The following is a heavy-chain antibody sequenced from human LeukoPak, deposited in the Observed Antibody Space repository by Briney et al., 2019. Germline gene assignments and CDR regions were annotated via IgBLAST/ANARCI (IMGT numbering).Heavy chain of an antibody. Sequence: ASVKVSCKASGYTFTSYDLNWVRQATGQGLEWMGRMNLNSGNTGGAQKFQGRVTMTRNTSISTAYMELSSLRSEDTAVYYCAREQALRGDPQPFDYWGQGTLVTVSS. J-gene: IGHJ4*02. CDR1: GYTFTSYD. CDR3: AREQALRGDPQPFDY. CDR2: MNLNSGNT. D-gene: IGHD5-12*01. V-gene: IGHV1-8*02.